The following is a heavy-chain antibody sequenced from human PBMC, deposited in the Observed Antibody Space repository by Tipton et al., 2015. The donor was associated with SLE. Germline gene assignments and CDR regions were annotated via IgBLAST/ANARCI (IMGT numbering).Heavy chain of an antibody. D-gene: IGHD3/OR15-3a*01. CDR3: ARESYYAYWNGWGIDY. CDR2: IYTTGTT. J-gene: IGHJ4*02. Sequence: LRLSCSVSGGSINSGNYYWSWIRQPAGKGLEWIGRIYTTGTTNYNPSLKSRVTMSIDTSKNHFPLRLNSVTAADTAVYYCARESYYAYWNGWGIDYWGQGFLVTVSS. V-gene: IGHV4-61*02. CDR1: GGSINSGNYY.